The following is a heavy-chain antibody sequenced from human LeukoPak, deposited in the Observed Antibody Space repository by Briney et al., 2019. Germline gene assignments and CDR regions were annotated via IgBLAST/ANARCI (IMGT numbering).Heavy chain of an antibody. CDR1: GFTVSSNY. D-gene: IGHD6-6*01. CDR2: IYSGGST. Sequence: GGSLRLSCAASGFTVSSNYMNWVRQAPGKGLEWVSVIYSGGSTYYADSVKGRFTISRDNSKNTLYLQMNSLRAADTAVYYCARDKGTSYLSSFDYWGQGTLVTVSS. J-gene: IGHJ4*02. V-gene: IGHV3-53*05. CDR3: ARDKGTSYLSSFDY.